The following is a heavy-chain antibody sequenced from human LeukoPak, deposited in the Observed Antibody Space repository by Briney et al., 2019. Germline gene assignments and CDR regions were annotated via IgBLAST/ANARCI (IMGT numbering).Heavy chain of an antibody. V-gene: IGHV4-38-2*01. Sequence: SETLSLTCAVSGYSISSGYYWGWIRQPPGKGLEWIGSIYHSGSTYYNPSLKSRVTISVDTSKNQFSLKLSSVTAADTAVYYCASLWYSYGSTDAFDIWGQGTMVTVSS. J-gene: IGHJ3*02. CDR3: ASLWYSYGSTDAFDI. D-gene: IGHD5-18*01. CDR2: IYHSGST. CDR1: GYSISSGYY.